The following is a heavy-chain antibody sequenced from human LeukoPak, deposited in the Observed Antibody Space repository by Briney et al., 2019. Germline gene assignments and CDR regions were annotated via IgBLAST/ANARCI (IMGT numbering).Heavy chain of an antibody. V-gene: IGHV3-7*01. CDR2: IKQDGSEE. Sequence: GGSLRLSCAASGFTFSSYWMSWVRQAPGKGLEWVANIKQDGSEEYYVDSVKGRFTISRDNAKNSLYLQMNSLRAEDTAVYYCARDRGGGWDDYWGQGTLVTVSS. CDR3: ARDRGGGWDDY. J-gene: IGHJ4*02. CDR1: GFTFSSYW. D-gene: IGHD2-15*01.